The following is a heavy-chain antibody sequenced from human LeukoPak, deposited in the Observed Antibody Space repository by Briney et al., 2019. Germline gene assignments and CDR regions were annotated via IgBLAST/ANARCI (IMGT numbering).Heavy chain of an antibody. CDR2: IYYSGST. CDR3: ARDAYYYGSESYFFDY. J-gene: IGHJ4*02. D-gene: IGHD3-10*01. CDR1: GGSISSYY. V-gene: IGHV4-59*12. Sequence: SETLSLTCTVSGGSISSYYWSWIRQPPGKGLEWIGYIYYSGSTNYNTSLKSRVTISVDTSKNQFSLKLRSVTAADTAVYYCARDAYYYGSESYFFDYWGQGTLVTVSS.